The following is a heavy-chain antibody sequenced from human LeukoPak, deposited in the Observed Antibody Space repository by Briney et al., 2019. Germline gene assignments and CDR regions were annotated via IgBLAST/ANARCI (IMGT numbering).Heavy chain of an antibody. V-gene: IGHV3-48*01. Sequence: GGSLRLSCAASGFTFSSYTMSWVRQAPGKGLEWVSYISSSSSTIYYADSVKGRFTISRDNAKNSLYLQMNSLRAEDTAVYYCARIPLWSGPNNWFDPWGQGTLVTVSS. D-gene: IGHD3-3*01. CDR1: GFTFSSYT. J-gene: IGHJ5*02. CDR3: ARIPLWSGPNNWFDP. CDR2: ISSSSSTI.